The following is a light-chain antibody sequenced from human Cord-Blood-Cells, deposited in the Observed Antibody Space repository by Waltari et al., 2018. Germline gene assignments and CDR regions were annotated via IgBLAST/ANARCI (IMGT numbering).Light chain of an antibody. CDR3: QQYNNWPPGT. CDR2: GAS. J-gene: IGKJ2*01. CDR1: QSVSSN. V-gene: IGKV3-15*01. Sequence: EIVMTQYPATLSVSPGARATLSCRASQSVSSNLAWYQQKPGQAPRLLIYGASTRATGIPARFSGSGSGTEFTLTISSLQSEDFAVYYCQQYNNWPPGTFGQGTKL.